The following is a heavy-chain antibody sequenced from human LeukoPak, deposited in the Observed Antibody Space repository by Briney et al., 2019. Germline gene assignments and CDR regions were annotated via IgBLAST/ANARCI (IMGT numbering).Heavy chain of an antibody. CDR3: ARAESPQWDRYRYYYDSSGYWDY. J-gene: IGHJ4*02. Sequence: SETLSLTCTVSGGSIISSSYYWGWIRQPPGKGLEWIGSIYYSGSTYYNPSLKSRVTISVDTSKNQFSLKLSSVTAADTAVYYCARAESPQWDRYRYYYDSSGYWDYWGQGTLVTVSS. V-gene: IGHV4-39*01. CDR1: GGSIISSSYY. CDR2: IYYSGST. D-gene: IGHD3-22*01.